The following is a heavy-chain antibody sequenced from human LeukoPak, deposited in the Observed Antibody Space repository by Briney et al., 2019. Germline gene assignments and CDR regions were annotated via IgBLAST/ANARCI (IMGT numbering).Heavy chain of an antibody. V-gene: IGHV1-2*02. CDR2: INPDSGGP. Sequence: ASVKVSCKASGYTFIDYYMHWVRQAPGQGPEWMGWINPDSGGPNYAQKFQGRVTMTRDTSVSTAYMELDRLRSDDTAVYYCARKGSATIFGVVINAHFDYWGQGTLVTVSS. J-gene: IGHJ4*02. CDR3: ARKGSATIFGVVINAHFDY. CDR1: GYTFIDYY. D-gene: IGHD3-3*01.